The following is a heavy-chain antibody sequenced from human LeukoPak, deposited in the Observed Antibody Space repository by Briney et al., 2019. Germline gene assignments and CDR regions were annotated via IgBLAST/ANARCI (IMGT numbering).Heavy chain of an antibody. V-gene: IGHV3-7*01. CDR2: IKQDGSEK. J-gene: IGHJ6*03. CDR1: GFTFSSYW. D-gene: IGHD3-22*01. Sequence: GGSLRLSCAASGFTFSSYWMSWVRQAPGKGLEWVANIKQDGSEKYYVASVKGRFTISRDNAENSLYLQMNSLRAEDTAVYYCARDGRHSSGFNYYYYYYMDVWGIGTTVTVSS. CDR3: ARDGRHSSGFNYYYYYYMDV.